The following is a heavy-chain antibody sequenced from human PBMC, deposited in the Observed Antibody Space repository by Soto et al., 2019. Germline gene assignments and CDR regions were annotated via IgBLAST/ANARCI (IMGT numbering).Heavy chain of an antibody. CDR1: GYTFTSYA. J-gene: IGHJ5*02. CDR3: ARASGPGGQGFLEWLSWFDP. D-gene: IGHD3-3*01. V-gene: IGHV1-3*01. Sequence: GASVKVSCKASGYTFTSYAMHWVRQAPGQRLEWMGWINAGNGNTKYSQKFQGRVTITRDTSASTAYMELSSLRSEDTAVYYCARASGPGGQGFLEWLSWFDPWGQGTLVTVSS. CDR2: INAGNGNT.